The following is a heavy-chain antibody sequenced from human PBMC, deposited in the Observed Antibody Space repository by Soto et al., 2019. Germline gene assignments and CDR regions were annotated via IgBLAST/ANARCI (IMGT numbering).Heavy chain of an antibody. V-gene: IGHV3-15*05. CDR1: GFNFSNGW. D-gene: IGHD1-26*01. CDR2: IKSKVHGETT. Sequence: EVQLVESGGGLVKPGGSLRLSCAASGFNFSNGWMSWVRQAPGKGLEWVGRIKSKVHGETTDYAAHVKGRFTISRDDSKNTLYLQMHSLQTEDKAVYYCSTDEWEWGQGTLVTVSS. J-gene: IGHJ4*02. CDR3: STDEWE.